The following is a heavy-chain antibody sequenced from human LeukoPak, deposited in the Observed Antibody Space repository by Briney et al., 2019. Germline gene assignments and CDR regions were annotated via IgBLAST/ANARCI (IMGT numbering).Heavy chain of an antibody. CDR3: AREAIDGYNPYYFDS. CDR1: GFTFGSCW. D-gene: IGHD5-24*01. J-gene: IGHJ4*02. V-gene: IGHV3-7*03. Sequence: PGGSLRLSCAASGFTFGSCWMNWVRQTPGKGLEWVANINQDGSQKFYVDSVKGRFTISRDNANNSLYLQMNSLRAEDTAVYYCAREAIDGYNPYYFDSWGQGTLVTVSS. CDR2: INQDGSQK.